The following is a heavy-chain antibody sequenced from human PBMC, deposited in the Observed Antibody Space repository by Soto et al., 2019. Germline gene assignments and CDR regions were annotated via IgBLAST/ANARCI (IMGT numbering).Heavy chain of an antibody. J-gene: IGHJ5*02. CDR3: ARRVGSCSGTSCNGWFDP. V-gene: IGHV4-39*01. CDR2: IYHSGST. CDR1: GDSISKTTSY. Sequence: SETLSLTCSVSGDSISKTTSYWGWIRQPPGKGLEWIGTIYHSGSTYYNPSLMSRVTLSIDKSKNQFSMKLNSVTAADTAVYYCARRVGSCSGTSCNGWFDPWGQGTLVTVSS. D-gene: IGHD2-2*01.